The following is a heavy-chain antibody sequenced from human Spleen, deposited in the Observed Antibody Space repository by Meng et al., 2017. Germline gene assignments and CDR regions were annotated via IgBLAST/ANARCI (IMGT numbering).Heavy chain of an antibody. CDR1: GFTFSDYN. CDR2: VSSSGTSI. Sequence: GESLKISCAASGFTFSDYNKYWSRQAPGKGLEWISYVSSSGTSIYYAESGKGRFTISRDNAKNSLYLQMNSLRADDTAVYYCARDRFWTYCSGGSCFYYYYGMDVWGQGTTVTVSS. J-gene: IGHJ6*02. D-gene: IGHD2-15*01. CDR3: ARDRFWTYCSGGSCFYYYYGMDV. V-gene: IGHV3-11*04.